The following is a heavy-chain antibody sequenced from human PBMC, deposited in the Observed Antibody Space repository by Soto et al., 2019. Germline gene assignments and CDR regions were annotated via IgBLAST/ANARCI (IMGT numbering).Heavy chain of an antibody. J-gene: IGHJ6*02. V-gene: IGHV1-69*01. CDR1: GVSFNNNG. Sequence: QVQLVQSGAEVKKPGSSVKVSCKTSGVSFNNNGIGWVRQASGHGLEWMGGVSPLFRTSNYARKFQGRISITADASTGTVNMELSSLTSEDTAQYYCARVLYYGSGSYSPYGMDVWGQGTTVTISS. CDR2: VSPLFRTS. D-gene: IGHD3-10*01. CDR3: ARVLYYGSGSYSPYGMDV.